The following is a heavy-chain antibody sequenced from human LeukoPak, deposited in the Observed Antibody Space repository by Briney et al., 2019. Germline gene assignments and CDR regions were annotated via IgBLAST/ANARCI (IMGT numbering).Heavy chain of an antibody. J-gene: IGHJ5*02. CDR2: IDAHGGTN. Sequence: GGSLKLSCAASRFIFSNYYMSWIRQAPGKGLEWIATIDAHGGTNYYADSAQDRFTISRDNAKNSLFLQMNSLTAEDTAVYFCARAGRYGLYKVFDNWGQGTPVTVSS. CDR1: RFIFSNYY. CDR3: ARAGRYGLYKVFDN. D-gene: IGHD3-16*01. V-gene: IGHV3-11*01.